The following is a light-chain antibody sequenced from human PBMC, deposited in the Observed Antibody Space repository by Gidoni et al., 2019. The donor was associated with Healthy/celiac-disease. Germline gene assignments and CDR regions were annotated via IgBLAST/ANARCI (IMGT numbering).Light chain of an antibody. V-gene: IGKV1-33*01. Sequence: DIQMTQSPSSLSASVGDRVTITCQASQDISNYLNWYQQKPGKAPKLLIYDASNLETGVPSRFSGSGSGTDFTFTISSLQPEDIATYYCQQYDNLPPRMYTFGQXTKLEIK. CDR1: QDISNY. CDR3: QQYDNLPPRMYT. CDR2: DAS. J-gene: IGKJ2*01.